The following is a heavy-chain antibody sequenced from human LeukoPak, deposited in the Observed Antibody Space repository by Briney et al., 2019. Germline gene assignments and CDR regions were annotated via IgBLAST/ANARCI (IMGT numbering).Heavy chain of an antibody. Sequence: SETLSLTCAVYGGSFSGYYWSWIRQPPGKGLEWIGEINHSGSTNYNPSLKSRVTISVDTSKNQFSLKLSSVTAADRAVYYCAASRSRRTGRYCSGGSCYSGVYFDYWGQGTLVTVSS. CDR3: AASRSRRTGRYCSGGSCYSGVYFDY. CDR1: GGSFSGYY. D-gene: IGHD2-15*01. CDR2: INHSGST. V-gene: IGHV4-34*01. J-gene: IGHJ4*02.